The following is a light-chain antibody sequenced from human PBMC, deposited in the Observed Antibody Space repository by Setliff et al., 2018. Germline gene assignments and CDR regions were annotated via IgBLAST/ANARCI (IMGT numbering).Light chain of an antibody. CDR2: EVS. V-gene: IGLV2-14*01. J-gene: IGLJ1*01. Sequence: QSALAQPASVSESPGQSITISCTGTSSDVGDYKYVSWYQQLPGKAPKLIIFEVSNRPSGIPNRFSGSKSGNTASLSISGLQAEDEAYYYCSSYISLSTRVFGTGTKVTVL. CDR3: SSYISLSTRV. CDR1: SSDVGDYKY.